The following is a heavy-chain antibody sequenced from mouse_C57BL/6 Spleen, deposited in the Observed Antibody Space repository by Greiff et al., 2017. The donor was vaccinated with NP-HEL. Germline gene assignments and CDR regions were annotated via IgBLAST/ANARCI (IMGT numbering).Heavy chain of an antibody. Sequence: VQLQQSGTELVKPGASVKLSCKASGYTFTCYWMHWVKQRPGQGLEWIGNINPSNGGTNYNEKFKSKATLTVDKSSSTAYMQLSSLTSEDSAVYYCARDHLLLRSAWFAYWGQGTLVTVSA. D-gene: IGHD1-1*01. V-gene: IGHV1-53*01. CDR2: INPSNGGT. J-gene: IGHJ3*01. CDR3: ARDHLLLRSAWFAY. CDR1: GYTFTCYW.